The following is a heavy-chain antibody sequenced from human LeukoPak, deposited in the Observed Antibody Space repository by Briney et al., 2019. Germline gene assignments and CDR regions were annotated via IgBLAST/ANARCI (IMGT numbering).Heavy chain of an antibody. CDR1: GGSISSGSYY. Sequence: SETLSLTCTVSGGSISSGSYYWSWIRQPAGRGLEWIARIYTSGSTNYNPSLKSRVTRSVDTSKNQFSLKLSSVTAADTAVYYCARDLSDIAVAGMLDYWGQGTLVTVSS. J-gene: IGHJ4*02. V-gene: IGHV4-61*02. CDR3: ARDLSDIAVAGMLDY. CDR2: IYTSGST. D-gene: IGHD6-19*01.